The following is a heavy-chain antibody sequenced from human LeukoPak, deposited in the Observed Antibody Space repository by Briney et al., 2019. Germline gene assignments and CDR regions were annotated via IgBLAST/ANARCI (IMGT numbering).Heavy chain of an antibody. CDR3: ARRNIAAAALDY. D-gene: IGHD6-13*01. J-gene: IGHJ4*02. CDR1: GFTFSSYA. CDR2: ISGSGGST. V-gene: IGHV3-23*01. Sequence: GGSLRLSCAASGFTFSSYAMRWVRQAPGKGLEWGSAISGSGGSTYYADSVKGRFTISRDNSKNTLYLQMNSLRAEDTAVYYCARRNIAAAALDYWGQGTLVTVSS.